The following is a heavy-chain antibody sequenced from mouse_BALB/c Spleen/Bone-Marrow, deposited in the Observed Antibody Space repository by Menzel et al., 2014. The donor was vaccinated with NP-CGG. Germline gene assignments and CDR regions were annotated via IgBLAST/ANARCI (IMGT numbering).Heavy chain of an antibody. CDR1: GYAFSTYW. J-gene: IGHJ4*01. CDR2: IYPGDGDT. Sequence: QVQLQQSGAELVRPESSVKISCKASGYAFSTYWMIWVKQRPGQGLEWIGQIYPGDGDTNYNGRFKGKAKLTADKSSSTAYMQLSSLTSEDSAVYFCARGARSAMDYWGQGTSVTVSS. CDR3: ARGARSAMDY. V-gene: IGHV1-80*01.